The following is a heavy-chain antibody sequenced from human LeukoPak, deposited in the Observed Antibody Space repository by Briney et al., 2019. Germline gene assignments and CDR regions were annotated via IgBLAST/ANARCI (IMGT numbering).Heavy chain of an antibody. CDR3: ARTILGVSGFDC. CDR2: IYYSGST. CDR1: GGSISSNSYY. D-gene: IGHD1-26*01. Sequence: PSETLSLTCTVSGGSISSNSYYWGWIRQSPGKGLEWIGSIYYSGSTHYNPSIKSRVTISVDTSKIQLSLKLSSVTAADTGVYYCARTILGVSGFDCWGQGTLVTVSS. J-gene: IGHJ4*02. V-gene: IGHV4-39*01.